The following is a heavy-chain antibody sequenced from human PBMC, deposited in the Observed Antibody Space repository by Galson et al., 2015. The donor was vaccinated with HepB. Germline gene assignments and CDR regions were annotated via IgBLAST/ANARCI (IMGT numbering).Heavy chain of an antibody. V-gene: IGHV4-39*07. Sequence: TLSLTCTVSGSSISSSSYKWAWIRQPPGKGLEWIGTIYYSGTTYHNPSLKSRVTISVETSKNQFSLRLSSVTAADTSVYYCARAANWDSESGYFDYWGQGTLVTVSS. CDR1: GSSISSSSYK. CDR2: IYYSGTT. J-gene: IGHJ4*02. CDR3: ARAANWDSESGYFDY. D-gene: IGHD7-27*01.